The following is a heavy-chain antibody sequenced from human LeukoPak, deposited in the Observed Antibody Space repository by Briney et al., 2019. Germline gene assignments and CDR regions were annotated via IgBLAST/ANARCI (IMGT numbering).Heavy chain of an antibody. CDR2: ISSSSGYI. D-gene: IGHD2-2*01. J-gene: IGHJ6*02. CDR3: ARSAIHYGMGV. Sequence: PGGSLRLSCAASGFTFNSYTMNWVRQAPGKGLEWVSSISSSSGYIYYADSVKGRFTISRDNTKNSLYLQMNSLRVEDTAVYYCARSAIHYGMGVWGQGTTVTVSS. CDR1: GFTFNSYT. V-gene: IGHV3-21*01.